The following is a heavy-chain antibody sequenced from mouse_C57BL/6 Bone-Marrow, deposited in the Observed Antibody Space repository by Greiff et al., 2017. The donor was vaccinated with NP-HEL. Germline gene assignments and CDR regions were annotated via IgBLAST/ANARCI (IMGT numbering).Heavy chain of an antibody. Sequence: QVQLKQSGAELVKPGASVKISCKASGYAFSSYWMNWVKQRPGKGLEWIGQIYPGDGDTNYNGKFTGKATLTADKSSSTAYMQLSSLASEDSEVYFCALACYVSIERFAYWGQGTLVTVSA. V-gene: IGHV1-80*01. J-gene: IGHJ3*01. D-gene: IGHD1-1*01. CDR2: IYPGDGDT. CDR3: ALACYVSIERFAY. CDR1: GYAFSSYW.